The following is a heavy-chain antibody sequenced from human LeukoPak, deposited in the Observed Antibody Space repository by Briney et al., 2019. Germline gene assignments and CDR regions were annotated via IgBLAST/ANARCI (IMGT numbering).Heavy chain of an antibody. V-gene: IGHV3-23*01. CDR2: ISASGATT. CDR1: GFTFNNYA. J-gene: IGHJ5*02. D-gene: IGHD6-13*01. CDR3: AKKGTSWSPRFDP. Sequence: GGSLRLSCAASGFTFNNYAMSWVRQAPGKGLEWVSTISASGATTFYADSVRGRFTISRDNSENTLYLELNSLRDEDTAMYHCAKKGTSWSPRFDPWGQGILVTVSS.